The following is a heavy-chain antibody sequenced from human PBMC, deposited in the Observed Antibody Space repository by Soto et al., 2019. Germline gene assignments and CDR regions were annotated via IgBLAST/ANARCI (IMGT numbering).Heavy chain of an antibody. CDR1: GFTFSSYA. V-gene: IGHV3-23*01. CDR3: AKEGARWFGELLHCYSYMNV. CDR2: ISGSGGST. Sequence: PGGSLRLSCAASGFTFSSYAMSWVRQAPGKGLEWVSAISGSGGSTYYADSVKGRFTISRDNSKNTLYLQMNSLRAEDTAVYYCAKEGARWFGELLHCYSYMNVWRKATTF. J-gene: IGHJ6*03. D-gene: IGHD3-10*01.